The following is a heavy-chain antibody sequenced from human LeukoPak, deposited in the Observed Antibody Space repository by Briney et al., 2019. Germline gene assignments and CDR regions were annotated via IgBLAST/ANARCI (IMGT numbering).Heavy chain of an antibody. Sequence: QPGGSLILSCAASGYTLCSYAMSRVRQAPGKGLERVSPISGSGGSTYYADSVKGRFTISRDNSKNTLYLQMNSLRAEDTAVYYCAKSIAARPGLDAFDIWGQGTMVTVSS. CDR2: ISGSGGST. CDR1: GYTLCSYA. J-gene: IGHJ3*02. D-gene: IGHD6-6*01. V-gene: IGHV3-23*01. CDR3: AKSIAARPGLDAFDI.